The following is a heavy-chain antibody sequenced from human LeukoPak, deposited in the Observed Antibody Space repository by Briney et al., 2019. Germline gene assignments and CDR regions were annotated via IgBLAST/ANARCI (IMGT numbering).Heavy chain of an antibody. CDR1: GYTFGSYW. Sequence: GGSLRLSCAASGYTFGSYWMYWVRQAPGKGLVWDSRINNDGSSTIYADSVKGRFTISRDNAENTLYLQMNSLRDDDTAVYYCVRDNGGEHLWGQGTLVTVSS. CDR3: VRDNGGEHL. V-gene: IGHV3-74*01. CDR2: INNDGSST. D-gene: IGHD3-16*01. J-gene: IGHJ5*02.